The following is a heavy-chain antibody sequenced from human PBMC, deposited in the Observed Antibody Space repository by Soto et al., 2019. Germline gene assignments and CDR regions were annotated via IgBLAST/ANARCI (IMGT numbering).Heavy chain of an antibody. Sequence: SVKVSCKASGGTFSSYAISWVRQAPGQGLEWMGGIIPIFGTANYAQKFQGRVTITADESTGTAYMELSSLRSEDTAVYYCASGAPRSLRRYCSGGSCYRVMNWFDPWGQGTLVTVSS. CDR3: ASGAPRSLRRYCSGGSCYRVMNWFDP. J-gene: IGHJ5*02. V-gene: IGHV1-69*13. CDR1: GGTFSSYA. CDR2: IIPIFGTA. D-gene: IGHD2-15*01.